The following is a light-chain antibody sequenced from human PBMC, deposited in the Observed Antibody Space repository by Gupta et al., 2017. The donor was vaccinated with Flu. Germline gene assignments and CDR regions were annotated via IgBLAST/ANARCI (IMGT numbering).Light chain of an antibody. CDR3: QSYDTTLAAV. CDR2: ITT. Sequence: QSVLTQPPSVSGAPGQRVTISCIGGDSNIGASYDVYWYRQLPGTAPKLIISITTNGPSGVPDRFSGSRSGASASLAIAGLQADDEAHYYCQSYDTTLAAVFGGGTRLTVL. V-gene: IGLV1-40*01. CDR1: DSNIGASYD. J-gene: IGLJ3*02.